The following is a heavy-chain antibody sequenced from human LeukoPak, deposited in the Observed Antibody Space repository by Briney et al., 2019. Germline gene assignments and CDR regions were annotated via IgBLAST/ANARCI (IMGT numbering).Heavy chain of an antibody. CDR3: ARDVSSMFPNWIDP. CDR2: ISGSGGST. CDR1: GFTFSSYA. Sequence: GGSLRLSCAAPGFTFSSYAMSWVRQAPGKGLEWVSAISGSGGSTYYADSVKGRFTISRDNSKNTLYLQMNSLRAEDTAIYYCARDVSSMFPNWIDPWGQGILVIVSS. D-gene: IGHD6-6*01. V-gene: IGHV3-23*01. J-gene: IGHJ5*02.